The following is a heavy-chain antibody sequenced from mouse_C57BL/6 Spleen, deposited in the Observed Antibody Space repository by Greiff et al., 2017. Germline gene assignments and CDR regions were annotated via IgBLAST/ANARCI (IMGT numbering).Heavy chain of an antibody. Sequence: EVQLQQFGPELVKPGASVKISCKASGYTFTDYYMNWVKQSHGKSLEWIGDINPNTGGTSYNQKFKGKATLTVDKSSSTAYKELRSLTSEDSAGYYGARYHYYRFAYWGQGTMVTVSA. D-gene: IGHD1-2*01. J-gene: IGHJ3*01. CDR1: GYTFTDYY. CDR2: INPNTGGT. CDR3: ARYHYYRFAY. V-gene: IGHV1-26*01.